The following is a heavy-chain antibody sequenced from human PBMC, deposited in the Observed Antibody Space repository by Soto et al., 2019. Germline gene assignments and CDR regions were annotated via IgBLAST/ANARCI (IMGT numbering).Heavy chain of an antibody. D-gene: IGHD2-2*01. CDR2: IYHSGST. CDR3: ARASPPYCSSTSCPWDWFDP. J-gene: IGHJ5*02. V-gene: IGHV4-30-2*01. CDR1: GGSVSSGGYS. Sequence: SETLSLTCAVSGGSVSSGGYSWSWIRQPPGKGLEWIGYIYHSGSTYYNPSLKSRVTISVDRSKNQFSLKLSSVTAADTAVYYCARASPPYCSSTSCPWDWFDPWGQGTLVTVSS.